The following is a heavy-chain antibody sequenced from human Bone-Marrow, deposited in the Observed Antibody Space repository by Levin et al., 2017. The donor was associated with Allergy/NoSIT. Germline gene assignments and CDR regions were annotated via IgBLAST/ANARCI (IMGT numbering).Heavy chain of an antibody. CDR1: GGSISSYY. J-gene: IGHJ5*02. D-gene: IGHD2-15*01. CDR3: ARSGLGYCSGGSCPTANWFDP. CDR2: IYYSGST. Sequence: PSETLSLTCTVSGGSISSYYWSWIRQPPGKGLEWIGYIYYSGSTNYNPSLKSRVTISVDTSKNQFSLKLSSVTAADTAVYYCARSGLGYCSGGSCPTANWFDPWGQGTLVTVSS. V-gene: IGHV4-59*01.